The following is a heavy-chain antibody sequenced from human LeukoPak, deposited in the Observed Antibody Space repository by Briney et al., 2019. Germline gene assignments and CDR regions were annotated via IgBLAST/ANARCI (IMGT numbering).Heavy chain of an antibody. CDR1: GFTLSSYE. J-gene: IGHJ2*01. CDR3: ARVLGGRFDL. D-gene: IGHD6-6*01. Sequence: GGPLRLSCAASGFTLSSYEMNWVRQAPGKGLEWVSHISSSGSSTYYAGSVKGRFTISRDKAKSSLYLQMNSLRAEDTAVYYCARVLGGRFDLWGRGTLVTVSS. V-gene: IGHV3-48*03. CDR2: ISSSGSST.